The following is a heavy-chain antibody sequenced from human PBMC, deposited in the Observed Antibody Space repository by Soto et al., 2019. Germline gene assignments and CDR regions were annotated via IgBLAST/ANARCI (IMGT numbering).Heavy chain of an antibody. V-gene: IGHV3-74*01. D-gene: IGHD3-10*01. CDR3: ARDGLGYYGSGSYYPYYYGMDV. CDR2: INSDGSST. J-gene: IGHJ6*02. CDR1: GFTFSSYW. Sequence: EVQLVESGGGLVQPGGSLRLSCAASGFTFSSYWMHWVRQAPGKGLVWVSRINSDGSSTSYADSVKGRFTISRDNAKNTLYLQTNSPRADDTAVYYCARDGLGYYGSGSYYPYYYGMDVWGQGTTVTVSS.